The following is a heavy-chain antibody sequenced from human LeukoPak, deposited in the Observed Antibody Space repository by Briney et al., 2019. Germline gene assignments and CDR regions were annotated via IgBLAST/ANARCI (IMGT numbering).Heavy chain of an antibody. CDR3: ATDPYYYDSSGPS. CDR1: GYTLTELS. J-gene: IGHJ4*02. V-gene: IGHV1-24*01. CDR2: FDPEDGET. Sequence: ASVRVSCKVSGYTLTELSMHWVRQAPGKGLEWMGGFDPEDGETIYAQKFQGGVTMTEDTSTDTAYTELSSLRSEDTAVYYCATDPYYYDSSGPSWGQGTLVTVSS. D-gene: IGHD3-22*01.